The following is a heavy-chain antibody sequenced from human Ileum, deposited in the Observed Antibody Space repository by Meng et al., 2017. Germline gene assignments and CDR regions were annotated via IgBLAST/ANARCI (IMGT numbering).Heavy chain of an antibody. V-gene: IGHV4-61*08. CDR1: GGSVSLAGYQ. J-gene: IGHJ4*02. Sequence: QGQLLGSGPGWVRASETLSLICTFAGGSVSLAGYQWGWIRQPPGKGLEWIGYASTNYNPSLKSRVTISLDTSRNQFSLSLSSVTAADTAVYYCARDHMGSLDYWGQGILVTVSS. D-gene: IGHD1-26*01. CDR2: AST. CDR3: ARDHMGSLDY.